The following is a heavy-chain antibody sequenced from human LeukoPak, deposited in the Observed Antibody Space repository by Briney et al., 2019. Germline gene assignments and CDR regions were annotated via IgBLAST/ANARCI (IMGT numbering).Heavy chain of an antibody. J-gene: IGHJ5*02. D-gene: IGHD2-15*01. CDR2: IYPGESDT. Sequence: GESLKISCKGSGYSFTSYWIGWVRQMPGKGLEWMGIIYPGESDTRYSPYFQGQVAISADKSIRTAYLQWSSLKASDTAMYYCARLRQDIVVVVAATHNWFDPWGQGTLVTVSS. V-gene: IGHV5-51*01. CDR3: ARLRQDIVVVVAATHNWFDP. CDR1: GYSFTSYW.